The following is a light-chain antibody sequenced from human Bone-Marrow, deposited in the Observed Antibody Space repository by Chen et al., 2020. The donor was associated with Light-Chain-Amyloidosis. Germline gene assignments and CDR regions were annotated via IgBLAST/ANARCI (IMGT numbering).Light chain of an antibody. CDR2: GSS. CDR1: QTISSNY. J-gene: IGKJ4*01. Sequence: EIVLTQSPGTLSLSPGEGANLSCRANQTISSNYLTWYQQKFGQAPRLLLYGSSIRATGIPDRFTVIGSGTDFTLPINSLEPEDFSMYYCQQYGTSPLTFGGGTHVEIK. CDR3: QQYGTSPLT. V-gene: IGKV3-20*01.